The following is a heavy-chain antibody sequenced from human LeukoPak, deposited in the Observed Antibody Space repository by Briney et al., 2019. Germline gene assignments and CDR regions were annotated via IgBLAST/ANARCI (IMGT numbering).Heavy chain of an antibody. Sequence: GGSLRLSCAASGFTFSSYGMHWVRQTPGKGLEWVAVILFHGSNQYYADSVKGRFTISRDNSKNMVDLQMDSLRPEDTAVYFCVKGKWEDNHYYFGLDVWGQGTTVTVAS. D-gene: IGHD1-26*01. CDR3: VKGKWEDNHYYFGLDV. CDR2: ILFHGSNQ. J-gene: IGHJ6*02. V-gene: IGHV3-30*03. CDR1: GFTFSSYG.